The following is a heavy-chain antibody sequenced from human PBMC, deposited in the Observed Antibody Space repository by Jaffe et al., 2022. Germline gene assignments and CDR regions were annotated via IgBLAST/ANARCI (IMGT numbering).Heavy chain of an antibody. D-gene: IGHD3-22*01. CDR3: ARPYYYDSSGYYGY. CDR1: GFTFSSYE. V-gene: IGHV3-48*03. J-gene: IGHJ4*02. Sequence: EVQLVESGGGLVQPGGSLRLSCAASGFTFSSYEMNWVRQAPGKGLEWVSYISSSGSTIYYADSVKGRFTISRDNAKNSLYLQMNSLRAEDTAVYYCARPYYYDSSGYYGYWGQGTLVTVSS. CDR2: ISSSGSTI.